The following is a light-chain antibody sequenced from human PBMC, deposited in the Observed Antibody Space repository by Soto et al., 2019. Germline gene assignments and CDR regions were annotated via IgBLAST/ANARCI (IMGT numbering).Light chain of an antibody. V-gene: IGKV1-9*01. CDR2: AAS. CDR3: QQLHGCRWK. J-gene: IGKJ1*01. Sequence: DIQLTQCPSFLSASVGDSVTITCRASQGVTGYVAWYQQKPGKAPNLLIYAASTLQSGVPPRFSGSGSGTEFTLAISSLQPEDFAIYYCQQLHGCRWKFGHGTKVEIK. CDR1: QGVTGY.